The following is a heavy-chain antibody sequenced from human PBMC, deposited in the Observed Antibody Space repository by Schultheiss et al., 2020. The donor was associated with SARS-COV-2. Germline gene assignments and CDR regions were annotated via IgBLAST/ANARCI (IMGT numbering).Heavy chain of an antibody. J-gene: IGHJ4*02. Sequence: GESLKISCAASGITFRSYGMHWVRQAPGKGLEWVGRIRSKANSYATAYAASVKGRFTISRDDSKDTAYLQMSSLRAEDTAVYYCARLGSSWTFDYWGQGSLVTVSS. CDR2: IRSKANSYAT. CDR1: GITFRSYG. V-gene: IGHV3-73*01. CDR3: ARLGSSWTFDY. D-gene: IGHD6-13*01.